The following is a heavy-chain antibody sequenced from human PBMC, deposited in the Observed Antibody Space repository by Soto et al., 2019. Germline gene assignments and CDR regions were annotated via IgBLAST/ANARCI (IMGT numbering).Heavy chain of an antibody. CDR2: IYSGGST. CDR3: ASNSRYYDSSGWPLFDY. J-gene: IGHJ4*02. CDR1: GFTVTSNY. Sequence: PGGSLTLSCAASGFTVTSNYMSWVRQAPGKGLEWVSVIYSGGSTYYADSVKGRFTISRDNSKNTLYLQMNSLRAEDTAVYYCASNSRYYDSSGWPLFDYWGQGTLVTVSS. D-gene: IGHD3-22*01. V-gene: IGHV3-66*01.